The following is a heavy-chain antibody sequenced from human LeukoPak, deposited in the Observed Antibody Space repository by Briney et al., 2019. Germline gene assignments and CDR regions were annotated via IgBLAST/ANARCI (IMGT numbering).Heavy chain of an antibody. CDR3: ARWTTTFLDY. J-gene: IGHJ4*02. D-gene: IGHD1-1*01. Sequence: GSLRLSCAASGFTFSSYSMNWVRQAPGKGLEWVSYISSSSSTIYYADSVKGRFTISRDNAKNSLYLQMNSLRAEDTAVYYCARWTTTFLDYWGQGTLVTVSS. CDR1: GFTFSSYS. CDR2: ISSSSSTI. V-gene: IGHV3-48*01.